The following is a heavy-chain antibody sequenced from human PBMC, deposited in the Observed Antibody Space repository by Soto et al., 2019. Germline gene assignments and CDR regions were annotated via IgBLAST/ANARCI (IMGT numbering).Heavy chain of an antibody. V-gene: IGHV3-33*08. CDR3: ARDKDDSSGYYSPGIGY. CDR2: IWYDGSNK. Sequence: GGSLRLSCAASGFTFSSYGMHWVRQAPGKGLEWVAVIWYDGSNKYYADSVKGRFTISRDNSKNTLYLQMNSLRAEDTAVYYCARDKDDSSGYYSPGIGYWGQGTLVTVSS. CDR1: GFTFSSYG. J-gene: IGHJ4*02. D-gene: IGHD3-22*01.